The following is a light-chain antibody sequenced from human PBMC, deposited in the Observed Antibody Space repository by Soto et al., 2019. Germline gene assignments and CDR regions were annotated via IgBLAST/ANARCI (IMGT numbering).Light chain of an antibody. CDR3: QQYGRYRT. J-gene: IGKJ1*01. CDR1: QSISTW. V-gene: IGKV1-5*03. CDR2: KAS. Sequence: DIQMTQSPSTLSASVGDRVTITCRASQSISTWLAWYQHKPGKAPNLLIYKASSLESGVPSRLSGSGSGTEFTLTISSLQPDDVATYYCQQYGRYRTFGQGTKVEIK.